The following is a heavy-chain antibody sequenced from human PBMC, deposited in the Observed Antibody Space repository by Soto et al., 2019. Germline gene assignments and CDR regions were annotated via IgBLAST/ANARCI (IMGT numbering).Heavy chain of an antibody. Sequence: PGGSPRLSCAASGFTFSSYAMHWVRQAPGKGLEWVAVISYDGSNKYYADSVKGRFTISRDNSKNTLYLQMNSLRAEDTAVYYCARVRYYYDSRYYYYYGMDVWGQGTTVTVSS. CDR3: ARVRYYYDSRYYYYYGMDV. J-gene: IGHJ6*02. CDR2: ISYDGSNK. V-gene: IGHV3-30-3*01. CDR1: GFTFSSYA. D-gene: IGHD3-22*01.